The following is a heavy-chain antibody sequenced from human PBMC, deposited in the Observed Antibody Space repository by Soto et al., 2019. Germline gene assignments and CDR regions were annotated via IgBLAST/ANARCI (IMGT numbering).Heavy chain of an antibody. CDR1: GXTFSSYG. J-gene: IGHJ5*02. CDR3: XRGXXEFDP. D-gene: IGHD2-8*01. CDR2: ISAYNGNT. Sequence: QVQLVQSGAEVKKPGASVKVSCKASGXTFSSYGISWVRQAPGQGLEWMGWISAYNGNTNYAQNLQGRVTMTTDTSTSTAYMELRSLRSDXXXXYXXXRGXXEFDPWGQGTLVTVSS. V-gene: IGHV1-18*01.